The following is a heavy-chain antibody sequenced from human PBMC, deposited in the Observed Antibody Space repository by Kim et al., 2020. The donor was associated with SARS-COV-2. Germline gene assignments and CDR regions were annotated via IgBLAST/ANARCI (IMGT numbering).Heavy chain of an antibody. Sequence: GGSLRLSCVASGFTFSAYGMHWVRQAPEKTLEYVSAISSSGDQTFYADSVRGRFTISRDNSKNTLYLQMGSLRPEDTAVYYCARVGTKGHWYFDLWGRGTLLTVAS. J-gene: IGHJ2*01. CDR1: GFTFSAYG. V-gene: IGHV3-64*02. CDR3: ARVGTKGHWYFDL. D-gene: IGHD1-7*01. CDR2: ISSSGDQT.